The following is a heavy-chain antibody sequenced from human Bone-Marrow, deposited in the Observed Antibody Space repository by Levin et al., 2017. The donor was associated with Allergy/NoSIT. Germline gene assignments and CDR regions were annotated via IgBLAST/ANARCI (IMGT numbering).Heavy chain of an antibody. CDR2: INDGGDRT. V-gene: IGHV3-23*01. CDR1: GFTFSSYA. D-gene: IGHD2-2*01. J-gene: IGHJ6*02. CDR3: ARESTRFCSGTSCSHGRFGMDV. Sequence: GESLEISCAASGFTFSSYAMTWVRQAPGKGLEWVSAINDGGDRTYYADSVKGRFTISRDNSKNTLYLQMNSPRAEDTALYFCARESTRFCSGTSCSHGRFGMDVWGQGTTVTVSS.